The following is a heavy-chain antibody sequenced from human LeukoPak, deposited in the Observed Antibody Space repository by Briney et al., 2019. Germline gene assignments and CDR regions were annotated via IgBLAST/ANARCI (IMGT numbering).Heavy chain of an antibody. J-gene: IGHJ4*02. V-gene: IGHV4-4*07. CDR2: IYSSGST. CDR1: GGSISSYY. Sequence: SETLSLTCTVSGGSISSYYWSWIRQPAGRGLEWIGRIYSSGSTNYNPSLKSRVTMSVDRSKNQFSLKLSSVTAADTAVYYCARGHYDILTGYYRTLFDYWGQGTLVTVSS. CDR3: ARGHYDILTGYYRTLFDY. D-gene: IGHD3-9*01.